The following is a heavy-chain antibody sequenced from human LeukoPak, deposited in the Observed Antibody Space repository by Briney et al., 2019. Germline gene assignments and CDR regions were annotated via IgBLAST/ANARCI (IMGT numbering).Heavy chain of an antibody. CDR2: ISAYNGNT. Sequence: ASVKVSCKASGYTFTSYGISWVRQAPGQGLEWMGWISAYNGNTNYAQKLQGRVTMTTDTSTSTAYMELRSLRSGDTAVYYCARHVDTAYYFDYWGQGTLVTVSS. V-gene: IGHV1-18*01. CDR1: GYTFTSYG. J-gene: IGHJ4*02. D-gene: IGHD5-18*01. CDR3: ARHVDTAYYFDY.